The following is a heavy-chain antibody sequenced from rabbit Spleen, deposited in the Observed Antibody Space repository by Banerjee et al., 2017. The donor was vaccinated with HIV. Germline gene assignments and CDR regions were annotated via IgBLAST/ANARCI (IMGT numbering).Heavy chain of an antibody. CDR2: ISTGSGST. D-gene: IGHD4-2*01. CDR1: GLDFSSSYW. J-gene: IGHJ4*01. Sequence: QEQLVESGGGLVQPEGSLTLTCKASGLDFSSSYWMCWVRQAPGKGLEYIGCISTGSGSTYYASWVNGRFTISKTSSTVDLKMTRLTAADTATYFCARDAAGREDFNLWGQGTLVTVS. V-gene: IGHV1S45*01. CDR3: ARDAAGREDFNL.